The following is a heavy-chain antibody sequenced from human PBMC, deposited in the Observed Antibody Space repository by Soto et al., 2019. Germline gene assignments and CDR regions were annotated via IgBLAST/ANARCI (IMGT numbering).Heavy chain of an antibody. D-gene: IGHD3-10*01. CDR1: GFTFSSYG. CDR3: AKGGVRGVQMDV. J-gene: IGHJ6*02. V-gene: IGHV3-33*06. CDR2: ITGDGSSK. Sequence: GGSLRLSCAASGFTFSSYGMHWVSQAPGKGLEWVSVITGDGSSKYYTDSVKGRFTISRDNSKNTLYLQMNSLRAEDTAVYFFAKGGVRGVQMDVWGQGTTVTVSS.